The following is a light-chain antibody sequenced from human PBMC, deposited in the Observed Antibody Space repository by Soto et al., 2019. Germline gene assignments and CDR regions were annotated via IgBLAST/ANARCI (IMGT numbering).Light chain of an antibody. J-gene: IGKJ1*01. CDR2: AAS. CDR1: QSISSY. V-gene: IGKV1-39*01. CDR3: QQSYSTPWT. Sequence: DIKMTQSRSSLSASVGDRVTITCRASQSISSYLNWYQQKPGKAPKLLIYAASSLQSRVPSRFSGSGSGTDFTLTISSLQPEDFATYYCQQSYSTPWTFGQGTKVEIK.